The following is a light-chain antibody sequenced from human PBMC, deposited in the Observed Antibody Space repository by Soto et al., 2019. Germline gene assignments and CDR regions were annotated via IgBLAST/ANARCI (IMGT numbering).Light chain of an antibody. CDR2: DAS. V-gene: IGKV1-5*01. CDR3: QQYNSYPLT. J-gene: IGKJ4*01. Sequence: DIQMTQSPSTLSASVGDRVTITCRAIQSISSWLAWYQQKPGKAPKLLIYDASSLESGVPSRFSGSGSGTEFTLTISSLQPDDFAPYYCQQYNSYPLTFGGGTKVESK. CDR1: QSISSW.